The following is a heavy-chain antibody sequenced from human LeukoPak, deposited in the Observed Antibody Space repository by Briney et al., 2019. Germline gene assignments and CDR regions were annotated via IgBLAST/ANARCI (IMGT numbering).Heavy chain of an antibody. D-gene: IGHD3-22*01. CDR2: IIPIFGTA. Sequence: SVKVSCKASGGTFSSYAISWVRQAPGQGLEWMGGIIPIFGTANYAQKFQGRVTITTDESTSTADMELSSLRSEDTAAYYCARDYYDSSGYYFGLDYWGQGTLVTVS. J-gene: IGHJ4*02. V-gene: IGHV1-69*05. CDR3: ARDYYDSSGYYFGLDY. CDR1: GGTFSSYA.